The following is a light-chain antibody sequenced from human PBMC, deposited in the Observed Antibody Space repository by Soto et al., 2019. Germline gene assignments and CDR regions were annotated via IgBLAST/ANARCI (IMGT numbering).Light chain of an antibody. CDR2: VGTGGIVG. CDR1: SGYSNYK. J-gene: IGLJ1*01. V-gene: IGLV9-49*01. Sequence: QLVLTQPPSASASLGASVTLTCTLSSGYSNYKVDWYQQGPGKGPRFVMRVGTGGIVGSKGDGIPDRFSVLGSGLNRYLTIKNSQEEDESDYHCGADHGSGSNFVYVFGTGTKLTVL. CDR3: GADHGSGSNFVYV.